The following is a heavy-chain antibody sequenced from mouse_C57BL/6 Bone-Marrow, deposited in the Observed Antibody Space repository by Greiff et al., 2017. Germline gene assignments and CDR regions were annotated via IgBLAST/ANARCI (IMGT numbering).Heavy chain of an antibody. CDR3: ARQDLTGTDY. V-gene: IGHV1-50*01. Sequence: QVQLQQPGAELVKPGASVKLSCKASGYTFTSYWMQWVKQRPGQGLEWIGEIDPSDSYTNYNQKFKGKATLTVDTSSSTAYMQLSSLTSEDSAVYYCARQDLTGTDYWGQGTTRTVSS. J-gene: IGHJ2*01. CDR2: IDPSDSYT. CDR1: GYTFTSYW. D-gene: IGHD4-1*01.